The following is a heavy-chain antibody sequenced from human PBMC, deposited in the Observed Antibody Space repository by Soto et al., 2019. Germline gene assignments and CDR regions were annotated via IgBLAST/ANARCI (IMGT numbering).Heavy chain of an antibody. CDR3: ARSSGYVDY. D-gene: IGHD3-9*01. Sequence: GGSLRLSCAASGFTLSSYWMHWVRQAPGKGLVWVSHINSDGSTTNYADSVKGRFTISRDNAKNTLYLQMNSLRAEDTAVYYCARSSGYVDYWGQGTLVTVSS. CDR2: INSDGSTT. J-gene: IGHJ4*02. CDR1: GFTLSSYW. V-gene: IGHV3-74*01.